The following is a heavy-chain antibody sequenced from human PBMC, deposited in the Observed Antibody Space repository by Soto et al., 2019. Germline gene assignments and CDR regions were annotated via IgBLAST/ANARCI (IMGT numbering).Heavy chain of an antibody. V-gene: IGHV5-51*01. Sequence: GESLKISCKGSGYSFTSYWIGWVRQMPGKGLEWMGIIYPGDSDTRYSPSFQGQVTISADKSISTAYLQWSSLKASDTAMYYCAGLIAEGGSPTRYNHYGMAFWAQGTTVPGSS. CDR1: GYSFTSYW. CDR3: AGLIAEGGSPTRYNHYGMAF. J-gene: IGHJ6*02. D-gene: IGHD3-16*02. CDR2: IYPGDSDT.